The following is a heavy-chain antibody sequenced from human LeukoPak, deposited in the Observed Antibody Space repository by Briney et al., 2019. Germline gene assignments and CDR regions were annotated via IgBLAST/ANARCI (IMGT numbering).Heavy chain of an antibody. V-gene: IGHV3-23*01. J-gene: IGHJ4*02. Sequence: GGSLRPSCAASGAAFTKYGMKWVRQAAGAGLEYISGISRSGDITHYADSVKGRFIISRDNVQNTLYLQMNSLRADDTALYYCATEGFYYWGPGTQVTVSS. CDR3: ATEGFYY. CDR1: GAAFTKYG. CDR2: ISRSGDIT.